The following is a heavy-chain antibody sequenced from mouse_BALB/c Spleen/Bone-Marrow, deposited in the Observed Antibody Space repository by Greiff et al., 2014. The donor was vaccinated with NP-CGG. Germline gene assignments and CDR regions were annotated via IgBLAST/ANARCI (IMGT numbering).Heavy chain of an antibody. J-gene: IGHJ2*01. CDR3: AREVLRDYFDY. Sequence: EVMLVESGGGLVKPGGSLKLSCAASGFAFSSHDMSWVRQTPERRLEWVAYISSGGGSTYYPDTVKGRFTISRDNAKNTLYLQMSSLKSEDTAMYYCAREVLRDYFDYWGQGPTLTVSS. CDR2: ISSGGGST. CDR1: GFAFSSHD. V-gene: IGHV5-12-1*01. D-gene: IGHD1-1*01.